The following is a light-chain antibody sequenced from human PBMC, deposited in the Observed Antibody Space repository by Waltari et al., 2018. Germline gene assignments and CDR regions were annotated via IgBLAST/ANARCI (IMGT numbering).Light chain of an antibody. CDR2: DVS. CDR1: SSDVGGYNY. J-gene: IGLJ1*01. Sequence: QSALTQPASVSGSPGQSITISCTGTSSDVGGYNYVSWYQQHPGKAPKLMIYDVSNRPSGVSNRFSGSKSGNMASLTISGLQAEDEADYYCSSYTSSSTQFGTGTKVTVL. V-gene: IGLV2-14*01. CDR3: SSYTSSSTQ.